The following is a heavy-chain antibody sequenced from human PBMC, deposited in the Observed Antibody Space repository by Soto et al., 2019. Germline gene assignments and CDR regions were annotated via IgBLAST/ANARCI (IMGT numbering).Heavy chain of an antibody. Sequence: GGSLRLSCAASGFTFKTYAMNWVRQAPGKRLEWVSTVSGSADSTYYADSVKGRFTISRDNSKNTLHLQMSRLRTEDTAVYYCAKGSTGDCSSTSCLYYFDFWGQGTLVTVSS. V-gene: IGHV3-23*01. D-gene: IGHD2-2*01. CDR1: GFTFKTYA. CDR2: VSGSADST. CDR3: AKGSTGDCSSTSCLYYFDF. J-gene: IGHJ4*02.